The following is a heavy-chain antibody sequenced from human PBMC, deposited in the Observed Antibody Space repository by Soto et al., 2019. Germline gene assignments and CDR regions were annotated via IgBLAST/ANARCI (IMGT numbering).Heavy chain of an antibody. J-gene: IGHJ4*02. CDR3: AKGACSGGSCYCDY. CDR1: GFKFDDYG. V-gene: IGHV3-9*01. Sequence: EVRLVESGGGVVQPGRSLRLSCAASGFKFDDYGMHCVRQAPGKGLEWVSGIRWSSCRIGYADSVKGRFTISRDIAKNALYLQMNSLRAEDTALYYCAKGACSGGSCYCDYWGQGTLVTVSS. CDR2: IRWSSCRI. D-gene: IGHD2-15*01.